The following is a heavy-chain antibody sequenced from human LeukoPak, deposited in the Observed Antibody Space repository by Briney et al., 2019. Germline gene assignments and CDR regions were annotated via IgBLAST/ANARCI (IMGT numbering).Heavy chain of an antibody. J-gene: IGHJ4*02. CDR1: GYSFTSNY. Sequence: ASVKVSCKASGYSFTSNYIHWVRQAPGQGLEWMGMIYPRDGSTSYAQKFQGRVTVTRDTSTSTVHMELSGLRSEDTAVYYCARDSYELAYLDYWGQGTLVTVSS. CDR2: IYPRDGST. V-gene: IGHV1-46*01. D-gene: IGHD3-3*01. CDR3: ARDSYELAYLDY.